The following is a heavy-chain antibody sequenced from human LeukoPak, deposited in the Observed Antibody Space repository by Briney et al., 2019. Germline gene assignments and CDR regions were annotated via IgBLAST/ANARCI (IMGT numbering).Heavy chain of an antibody. CDR1: GYSISSGYY. V-gene: IGHV4-38-2*02. Sequence: SETLSLTCTVSGYSISSGYYWGWIRQPPGKGLEWIGSIYHSGSTYYNPSLKSRVTISVDTSKNQFSLKLSSVTAADTAVYYCASGPIRIWFGELIAGGYYYGMDVWGQGTTVTVSS. D-gene: IGHD3-10*01. CDR3: ASGPIRIWFGELIAGGYYYGMDV. J-gene: IGHJ6*02. CDR2: IYHSGST.